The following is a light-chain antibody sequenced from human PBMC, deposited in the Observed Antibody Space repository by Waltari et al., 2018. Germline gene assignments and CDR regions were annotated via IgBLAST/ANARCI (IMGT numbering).Light chain of an antibody. CDR1: ASNIGNHL. V-gene: IGLV1-44*01. Sequence: QSVLTQPPSASGTPGQGVTISCSGGASNIGNHLVNCYQQVPGKAPKLLIYRSDRRPAGVPDRFSGSKSGTSASLAISGLQSEDEADYYCAAWDDSLNGRWVFGGGTKVTVL. CDR3: AAWDDSLNGRWV. J-gene: IGLJ3*02. CDR2: RSD.